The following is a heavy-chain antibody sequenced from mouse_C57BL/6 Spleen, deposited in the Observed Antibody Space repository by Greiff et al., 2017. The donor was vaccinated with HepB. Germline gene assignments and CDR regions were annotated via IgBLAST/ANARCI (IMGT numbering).Heavy chain of an antibody. CDR1: GYTFTDYY. CDR3: ARGITGETGFAY. J-gene: IGHJ3*01. D-gene: IGHD2-4*01. Sequence: VHLVESGAELVRPGASVELSCKASGYTFTDYYINWVKQRPGQGLEWIARIYPGSGNTYYNEKFKGKATLTAEKSSSTAYMQLSSLTSEDSAVYFCARGITGETGFAYWGQGTLVTVSA. V-gene: IGHV1-76*01. CDR2: IYPGSGNT.